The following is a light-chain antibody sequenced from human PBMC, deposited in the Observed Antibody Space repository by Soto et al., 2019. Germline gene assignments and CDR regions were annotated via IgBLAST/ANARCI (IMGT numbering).Light chain of an antibody. J-gene: IGKJ5*01. V-gene: IGKV3-20*01. CDR1: QSVSSN. CDR2: GAS. Sequence: PGVRAILSCRASQSVSSNLAWYRQKPGQAPRLLIYGASTRATGIPARFSGSGSGTDFTLTISRLEPEDSAVYYCQFYGSSLITFGQGTRLEIK. CDR3: QFYGSSLIT.